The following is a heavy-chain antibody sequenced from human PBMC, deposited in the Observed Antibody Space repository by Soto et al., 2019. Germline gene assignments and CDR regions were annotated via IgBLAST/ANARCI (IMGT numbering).Heavy chain of an antibody. D-gene: IGHD2-21*01. V-gene: IGHV3-74*01. CDR2: INSDGTIS. CDR1: GFTFSSYW. J-gene: IGHJ6*02. Sequence: GGSLRLSCGASGFTFSSYWMSWFRQAPGKGPEWLSGINSDGTISSYADSVKGRFTISRDNARNTLSLQMNSLRADDTAVYYCARLSGDHSAFFSYGMDAWGQGATVTVSS. CDR3: ARLSGDHSAFFSYGMDA.